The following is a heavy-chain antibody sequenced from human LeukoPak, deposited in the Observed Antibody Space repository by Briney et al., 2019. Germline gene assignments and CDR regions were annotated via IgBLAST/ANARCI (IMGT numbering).Heavy chain of an antibody. CDR2: IKQDGSEK. CDR3: ARVSTNTVTTLQYFDY. V-gene: IGHV3-7*01. Sequence: GGSLRLSCAASGFTFSSYWMSWVRQAPGKGLEWVANIKQDGSEKYYGDSVKGRFTISRDNAKNSLYLQMNSLRAEDTAVYYCARVSTNTVTTLQYFDYWGQGTLVTVSS. D-gene: IGHD4-17*01. J-gene: IGHJ4*02. CDR1: GFTFSSYW.